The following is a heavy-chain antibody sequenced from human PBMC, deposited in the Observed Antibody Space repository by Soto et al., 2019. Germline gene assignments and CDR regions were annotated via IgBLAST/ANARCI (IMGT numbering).Heavy chain of an antibody. CDR2: INHSGST. CDR1: GGSLRGYY. CDR3: ARRVHNWNSYYFDY. J-gene: IGHJ4*02. D-gene: IGHD1-7*01. Sequence: SETLSLTCAVYGGSLRGYYWSWIRQPRGKGLEWIGEINHSGSTNYNPSLKSRVTISVDTSKNQFSLKLSSVTAADTAVYYCARRVHNWNSYYFDYWGQGTLVTVSS. V-gene: IGHV4-34*01.